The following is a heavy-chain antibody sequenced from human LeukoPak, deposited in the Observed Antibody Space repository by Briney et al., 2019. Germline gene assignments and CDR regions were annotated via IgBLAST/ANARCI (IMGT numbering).Heavy chain of an antibody. Sequence: GGSLRLSCAASGFTVSSNYMSWVRQAPGKGLEWVSVIYIGGSTYYADSVKGRFTISRDISKNTLYLQMNSLRAEDTAMYYCARLGFVVPAVIFDYWGQGTLVTVSS. CDR2: IYIGGST. CDR3: ARLGFVVPAVIFDY. J-gene: IGHJ4*02. CDR1: GFTVSSNY. V-gene: IGHV3-53*01. D-gene: IGHD2-2*02.